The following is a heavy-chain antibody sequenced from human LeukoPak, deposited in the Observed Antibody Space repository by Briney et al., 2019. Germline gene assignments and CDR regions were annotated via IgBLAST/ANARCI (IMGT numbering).Heavy chain of an antibody. V-gene: IGHV3-53*01. J-gene: IGHJ3*02. Sequence: GGSLRLSCAASGFTVSSNYMSWVRQAPGKGLEWVSVIYSDGSTYYEDSVKGRFTISRDNSKNTLSLQMNSLRAEDTAVYYCAKVSDDSSGYYYEYAFDIWGQGTMVTVSS. D-gene: IGHD3-22*01. CDR3: AKVSDDSSGYYYEYAFDI. CDR1: GFTVSSNY. CDR2: IYSDGST.